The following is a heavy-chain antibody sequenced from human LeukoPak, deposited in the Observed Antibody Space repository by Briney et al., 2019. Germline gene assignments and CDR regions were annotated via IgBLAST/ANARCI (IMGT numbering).Heavy chain of an antibody. V-gene: IGHV3-30*02. CDR1: GFTFSSYG. Sequence: GGSLRLSCAASGFTFSSYGMHWVRQAPGKGLEWVAFIRYDGSNKYYADSMKGRFTISRDNSKNTLYLQMNSLRADDTAVYYCVRDVGLEWYSFDYWGQGTLVTVSS. D-gene: IGHD3-3*01. J-gene: IGHJ4*02. CDR2: IRYDGSNK. CDR3: VRDVGLEWYSFDY.